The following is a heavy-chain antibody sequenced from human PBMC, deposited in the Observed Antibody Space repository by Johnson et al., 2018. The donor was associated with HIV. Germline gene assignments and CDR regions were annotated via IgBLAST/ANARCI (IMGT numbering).Heavy chain of an antibody. Sequence: MMLVESGGGLVQPGGSLRLSCAASGFTFSSYAMSWVRQAPGKGLEWVAGISGSGDTTYYADSVKGRFTISRDNSKNMLYLQMNSLRAEDTALYYCARDLYDGSGSSVAFDIWGQGTMVTVSS. V-gene: IGHV3-23*04. D-gene: IGHD3-10*01. CDR2: ISGSGDTT. J-gene: IGHJ3*02. CDR1: GFTFSSYA. CDR3: ARDLYDGSGSSVAFDI.